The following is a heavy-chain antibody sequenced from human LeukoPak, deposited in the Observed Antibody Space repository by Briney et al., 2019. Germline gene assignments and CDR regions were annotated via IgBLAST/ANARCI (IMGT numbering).Heavy chain of an antibody. J-gene: IGHJ6*04. V-gene: IGHV3-30*18. Sequence: QAGGSLRLSCAASGFTFSSYGMHWVRQAPGKGLEWVAVISYDGSNKYYADSVKGRFTISRDNSKNTLYLQMNSLRAEDTAVYYCAKVASVVPAATDDYYYYYGMDVWGKGTTVTVSS. CDR2: ISYDGSNK. CDR1: GFTFSSYG. CDR3: AKVASVVPAATDDYYYYYGMDV. D-gene: IGHD2-2*01.